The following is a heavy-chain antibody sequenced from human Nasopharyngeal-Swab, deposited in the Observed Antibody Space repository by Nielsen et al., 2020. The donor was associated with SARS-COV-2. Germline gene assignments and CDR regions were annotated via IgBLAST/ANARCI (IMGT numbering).Heavy chain of an antibody. J-gene: IGHJ4*02. CDR3: AREVVGGLVDS. Sequence: SQTLSPTCTVPGGSTSSYYWSWIRQFPGKGLEWIGYFYYCGITNYNPSLRTRVTILIDTSKNQFSLKLTSVTAADTAVYYCAREVVGGLVDSWGQGTLVTVSS. CDR2: FYYCGIT. V-gene: IGHV4-59*12. CDR1: GGSTSSYY. D-gene: IGHD1-26*01.